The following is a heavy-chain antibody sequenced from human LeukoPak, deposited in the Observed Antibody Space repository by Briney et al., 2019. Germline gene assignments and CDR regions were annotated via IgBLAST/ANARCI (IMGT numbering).Heavy chain of an antibody. Sequence: PGGSLRLSCAASGFTFSSYSMNWVRQAPGKGLEWVSYISSSSSTIYYADSVKGRFTISRDNAKNSLYLQMNSLRAEDTAVYYCARGQLGRGYSYGYADYWGQGTLVTVSS. V-gene: IGHV3-48*01. D-gene: IGHD5-18*01. CDR3: ARGQLGRGYSYGYADY. CDR1: GFTFSSYS. J-gene: IGHJ4*02. CDR2: ISSSSSTI.